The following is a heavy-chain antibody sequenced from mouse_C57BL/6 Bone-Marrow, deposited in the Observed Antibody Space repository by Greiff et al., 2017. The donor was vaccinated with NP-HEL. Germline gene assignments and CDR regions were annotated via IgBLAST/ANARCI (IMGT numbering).Heavy chain of an antibody. CDR3: ARYRASTGTRAKDY. D-gene: IGHD4-1*02. CDR2: INPSSGYT. J-gene: IGHJ4*01. V-gene: IGHV1-7*01. Sequence: VQLQQSGAELAKPGASVKLSCKASGYTFTSYWMHWVKQRPGQGLEWIGYINPSSGYTKYNQKFKDKATLTADTSSSTAYMQLSSLTYEDSAVYYCARYRASTGTRAKDYWGQGTSVTVSS. CDR1: GYTFTSYW.